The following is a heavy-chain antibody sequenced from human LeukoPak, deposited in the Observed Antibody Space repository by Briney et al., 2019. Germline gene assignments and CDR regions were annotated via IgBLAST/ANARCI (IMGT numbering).Heavy chain of an antibody. CDR1: GFTVSSNY. J-gene: IGHJ4*02. V-gene: IGHV3-66*01. D-gene: IGHD6-19*01. CDR3: AGTYSSGWYGNFDY. Sequence: GGSLRLSCAAPGFTVSSNYMSWVRQAPGKGLEWVSVIYSGGSTYYADSVKGRFTISRDNSKNTLYLQMNSLRAEDTAVYYCAGTYSSGWYGNFDYWGQGTLVTVSS. CDR2: IYSGGST.